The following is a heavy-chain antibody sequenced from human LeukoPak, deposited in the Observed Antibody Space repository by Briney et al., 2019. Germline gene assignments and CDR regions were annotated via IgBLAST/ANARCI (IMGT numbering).Heavy chain of an antibody. J-gene: IGHJ4*02. CDR2: INPNSGGT. D-gene: IGHD3-22*01. V-gene: IGHV1-2*02. CDR1: GYAFTGYY. Sequence: GASVKVSCKASGYAFTGYYMHWVRQAPGQGLEWMGWINPNSGGTNYAQMFQGRVTMTRDTSISTAYMELSRLRSDDTAVYYCAQGGYCSPGSRTNYWGQGTLVTVSS. CDR3: AQGGYCSPGSRTNY.